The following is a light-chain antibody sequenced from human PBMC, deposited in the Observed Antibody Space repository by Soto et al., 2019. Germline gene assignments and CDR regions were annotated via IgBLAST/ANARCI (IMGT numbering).Light chain of an antibody. V-gene: IGKV3-11*01. CDR1: PSVINS. J-gene: IGKJ4*01. CDR3: QQRNQWPPVT. Sequence: ESVLTQSPATLSLSPVEIAKLYFISIPSVINSLAWDQHKPGQAPRLLIYDASNRATGVPTRFSGSGSGTDFTLTIRSLEPEDFAVYYCQQRNQWPPVTCGGGTTGAI. CDR2: DAS.